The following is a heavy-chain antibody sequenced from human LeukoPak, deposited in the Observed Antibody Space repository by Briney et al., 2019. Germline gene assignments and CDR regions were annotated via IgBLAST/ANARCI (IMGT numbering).Heavy chain of an antibody. V-gene: IGHV4-4*07. J-gene: IGHJ4*02. CDR1: GGSISSYY. CDR2: FYTGGST. D-gene: IGHD3-22*01. CDR3: ARAGDSSGYEYYFDY. Sequence: SETLSLTCTVSGGSISSYYWNWIRQPAGKGLEWIGRFYTGGSTNYNPSLKTRVTMSVDTSKNQFSLKLSSVTAADTAVYYCARAGDSSGYEYYFDYWGQGTLVTVSS.